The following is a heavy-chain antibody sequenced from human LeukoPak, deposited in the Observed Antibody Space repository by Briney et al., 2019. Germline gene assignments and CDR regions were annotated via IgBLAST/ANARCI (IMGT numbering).Heavy chain of an antibody. V-gene: IGHV3-21*01. Sequence: GGSLRLSCAASGFTFSSYTMNWARQAPGKGLEWVSSISSSSSYIYYADSVKGRFTISRDNAKKSLYLQMNGLGAEDTAVFYCARDYGDYWGRGTLVTVSS. D-gene: IGHD4-17*01. CDR1: GFTFSSYT. CDR2: ISSSSSYI. J-gene: IGHJ4*02. CDR3: ARDYGDY.